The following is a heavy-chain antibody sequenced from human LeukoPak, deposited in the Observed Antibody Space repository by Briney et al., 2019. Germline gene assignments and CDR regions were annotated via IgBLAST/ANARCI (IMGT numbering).Heavy chain of an antibody. CDR2: ISGSGGST. CDR1: GFTFSIYG. Sequence: PGGSLRLSCAASGFTFSIYGTHWVRQAPGKGLEWVSAISGSGGSTYYADSVKGRFTISRDNSKNTLYLQMNSLRPEDTALYYCATYSGAHHKTFDDWGQGTLVTVSS. J-gene: IGHJ4*02. V-gene: IGHV3-23*01. D-gene: IGHD1-26*01. CDR3: ATYSGAHHKTFDD.